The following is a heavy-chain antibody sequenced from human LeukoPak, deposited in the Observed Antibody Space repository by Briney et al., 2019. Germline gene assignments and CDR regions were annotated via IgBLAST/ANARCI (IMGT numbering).Heavy chain of an antibody. Sequence: GGSLRLSCAASGFTFSDYYMSCIRQAPGKGLEWVSYISSSGSTIYYADSVKGRFTISRDNAKNSLYLQMNSLRAEDTAVYYCARVSPVLRFLEWLLPLDYWGQGTLVTVSS. CDR2: ISSSGSTI. J-gene: IGHJ4*02. V-gene: IGHV3-11*01. CDR3: ARVSPVLRFLEWLLPLDY. D-gene: IGHD3-3*01. CDR1: GFTFSDYY.